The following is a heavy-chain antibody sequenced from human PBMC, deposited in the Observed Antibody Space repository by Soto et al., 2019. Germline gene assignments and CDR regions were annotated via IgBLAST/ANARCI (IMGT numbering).Heavy chain of an antibody. V-gene: IGHV4-4*07. J-gene: IGHJ4*02. Sequence: PSETLSLACSVLGDSISKDYWSWIRQPAGKVLEWIGRIYNSGRINYNTSLESRVTMSVDPSKNQISLKLSSATAADKAIYYCARGPYCGGGCYYTYWGQGTLDT. CDR2: IYNSGRI. CDR3: ARGPYCGGGCYYTY. D-gene: IGHD2-21*01. CDR1: GDSISKDY.